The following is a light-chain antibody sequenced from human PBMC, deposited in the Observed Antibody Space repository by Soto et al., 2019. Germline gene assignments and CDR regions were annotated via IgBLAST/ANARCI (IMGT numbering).Light chain of an antibody. J-gene: IGKJ5*01. CDR3: QRYGRSPPIT. Sequence: EIVMTQSPATLSVSPGERATLSCRASQSVSSNYLAWYQQKPGQSPRLVIYDASSRATGIPDRFSGRGSGTDFTLTISRLEPEDFAVYYCQRYGRSPPITFGQGTRLEI. V-gene: IGKV3-20*01. CDR1: QSVSSNY. CDR2: DAS.